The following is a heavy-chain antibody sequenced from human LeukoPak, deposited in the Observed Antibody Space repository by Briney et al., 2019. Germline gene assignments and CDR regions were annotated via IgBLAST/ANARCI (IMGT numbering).Heavy chain of an antibody. Sequence: PGGSLRLSCAASGFTFSSYTMNWVRQPPGKGLEWFSNIGTSGTTIYYADSVKGRFTISRDNSKNTLYLQMNSLRAEDTAVYYCAKDPRTISPADWGQGTLVTVSS. D-gene: IGHD3-9*01. V-gene: IGHV3-48*01. CDR2: IGTSGTTI. J-gene: IGHJ4*02. CDR3: AKDPRTISPAD. CDR1: GFTFSSYT.